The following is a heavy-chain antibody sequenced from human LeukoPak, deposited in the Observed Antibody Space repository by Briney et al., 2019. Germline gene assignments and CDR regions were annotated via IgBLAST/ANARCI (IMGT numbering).Heavy chain of an antibody. J-gene: IGHJ4*02. CDR1: GFNFNTYE. CDR3: ARDLYYYGSGNYVPGLPDY. CDR2: ICGRGSTK. D-gene: IGHD3-10*01. V-gene: IGHV3-48*03. Sequence: GGSLRLSCAASGFNFNTYEMNWVRQAPGKGLEWVSYICGRGSTKYYADSVKGRFPISRDNAENSLYLQMNGLRAEDTAVYYCARDLYYYGSGNYVPGLPDYWGQGTLVTVSS.